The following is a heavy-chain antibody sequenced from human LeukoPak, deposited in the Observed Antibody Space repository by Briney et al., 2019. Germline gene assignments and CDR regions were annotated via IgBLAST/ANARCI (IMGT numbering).Heavy chain of an antibody. Sequence: GGSLRLSCAASGFTFSSYGMHWVRQAPGKGLEWVAVISYDGSNKCYADSVKGRFTISRDNSKNTLYLQMNSLRAEDTAVYYCERYTYYYDSSGYPFDYWGQGTLVTVSS. CDR2: ISYDGSNK. J-gene: IGHJ4*02. V-gene: IGHV3-30*03. CDR3: ERYTYYYDSSGYPFDY. D-gene: IGHD3-22*01. CDR1: GFTFSSYG.